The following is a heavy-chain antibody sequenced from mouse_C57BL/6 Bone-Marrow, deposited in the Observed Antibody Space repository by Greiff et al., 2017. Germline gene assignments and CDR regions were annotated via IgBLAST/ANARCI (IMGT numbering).Heavy chain of an antibody. D-gene: IGHD2-1*01. V-gene: IGHV6-3*01. CDR3: TGRGNLYAMDY. J-gene: IGHJ4*01. Sequence: EVKVVESGGGLVQPGGSMKLSCVASGFTFSNYWMNWVRQSPEKGLEWVAQIRLKSDNYATHYAESVKGRFTISRDDSKSSVYLQMNNLRAEDTGIYYCTGRGNLYAMDYWGQGTSVTVSS. CDR1: GFTFSNYW. CDR2: IRLKSDNYAT.